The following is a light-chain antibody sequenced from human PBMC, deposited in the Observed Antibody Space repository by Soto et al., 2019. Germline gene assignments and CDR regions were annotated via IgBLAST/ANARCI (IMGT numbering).Light chain of an antibody. J-gene: IGKJ1*01. V-gene: IGKV1-5*03. CDR2: RAS. CDR1: QDIGFY. CDR3: QQSITYPWT. Sequence: DIQMTQSPSTLSASAGDRSTNTFPARQDIGFYLAWYQQKPGQAPSLLIYRASSLQSGVPSRFSGSGSGTEFTLTISSLQPDDFATYYCQQSITYPWTFGQGTKVDIK.